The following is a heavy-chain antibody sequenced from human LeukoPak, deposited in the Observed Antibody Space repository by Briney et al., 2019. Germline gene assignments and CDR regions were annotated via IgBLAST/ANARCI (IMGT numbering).Heavy chain of an antibody. CDR3: ATEDGTNNLGYSYGGYYYYGMDV. V-gene: IGHV1-24*01. Sequence: WASVKVSCKVSGYTLTELSMHWVRQAPGKGLEWMGGFDPEDGETIYAQKFQGRVTMTEDTSTDTAYMELSSLRSEDTAVYYCATEDGTNNLGYSYGGYYYYGMDVWGQGTTVTVSS. D-gene: IGHD5-18*01. J-gene: IGHJ6*02. CDR2: FDPEDGET. CDR1: GYTLTELS.